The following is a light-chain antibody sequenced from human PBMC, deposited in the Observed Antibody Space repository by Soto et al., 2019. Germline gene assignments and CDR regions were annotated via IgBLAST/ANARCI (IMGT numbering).Light chain of an antibody. CDR2: DAS. V-gene: IGKV1-33*01. CDR1: QDISNY. CDR3: QQYGTLFT. Sequence: DIQMTQSPSSLSASVGDRVTITCQASQDISNYLNWYQQKPGKAPKLLIYDASNLETGVPSRFSGSGSGTDFTFTITSLQPEDIATYYCQQYGTLFTFGPGTKVDFK. J-gene: IGKJ3*01.